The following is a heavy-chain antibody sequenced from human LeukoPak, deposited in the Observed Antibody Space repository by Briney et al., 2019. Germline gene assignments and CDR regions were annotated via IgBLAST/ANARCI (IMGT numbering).Heavy chain of an antibody. CDR3: ARAPHYYGSGYYFDY. V-gene: IGHV4-59*01. CDR1: GGSISSYY. CDR2: IYYSGST. Sequence: PSETLSLTCTVSGGSISSYYWSWIRQPPGKGLEWIGYIYYSGSTNYNPSLKSRVTIAADTSKNQFSLKLSSVTAADTAVYYCARAPHYYGSGYYFDYWGQGTLVTVSS. D-gene: IGHD3-10*01. J-gene: IGHJ4*02.